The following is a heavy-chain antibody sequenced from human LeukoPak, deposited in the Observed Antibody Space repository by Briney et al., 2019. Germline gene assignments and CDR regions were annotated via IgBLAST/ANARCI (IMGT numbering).Heavy chain of an antibody. CDR2: FDPEDGET. D-gene: IGHD6-6*01. CDR1: GYTLTELS. J-gene: IGHJ4*02. V-gene: IGHV1-24*01. Sequence: ASVKVSCKVSGYTLTELSMRWVRQAPGKGLEWMGGFDPEDGETIYAQKFQGRVTMTEDTSTDTAYMELSSLRSDDTAVYYCARVYGRIEYSRSDPNFDYWGQGTLVTVSS. CDR3: ARVYGRIEYSRSDPNFDY.